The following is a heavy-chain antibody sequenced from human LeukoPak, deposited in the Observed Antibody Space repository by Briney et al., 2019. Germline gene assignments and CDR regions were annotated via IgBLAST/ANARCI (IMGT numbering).Heavy chain of an antibody. V-gene: IGHV4-34*01. D-gene: IGHD4-23*01. CDR1: GGSFSGYY. CDR2: IYYSGST. J-gene: IGHJ4*02. Sequence: SETLSLTCVVYGGSFSGYYWSWIRQPPGKGLEWIGIIYYSGSTYYNPSLKSRVTMSVDTSKNQFSLKLNSVTAADTAVYFCARHLNSGGNSPLVYWGQGTLVTVSS. CDR3: ARHLNSGGNSPLVY.